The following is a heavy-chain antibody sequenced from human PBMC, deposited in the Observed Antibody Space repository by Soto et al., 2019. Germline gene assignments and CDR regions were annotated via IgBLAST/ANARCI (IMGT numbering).Heavy chain of an antibody. D-gene: IGHD6-13*01. V-gene: IGHV1-18*04. CDR2: IGVYNNRT. J-gene: IGHJ4*02. CDR3: ARDLGPPSSWDFDY. CDR1: GYPFATYG. Sequence: QVQLVQSGPEVKRPGASVKVSCKASGYPFATYGVSWVRQAPGQGLEWMGWIGVYNNRTNFAQKFQDRVTMTTDPSTSTAFLELRSLISYDTAVYYCARDLGPPSSWDFDYWGQGTLVTVSS.